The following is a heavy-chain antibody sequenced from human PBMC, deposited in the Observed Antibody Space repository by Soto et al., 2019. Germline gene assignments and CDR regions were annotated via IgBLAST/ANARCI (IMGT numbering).Heavy chain of an antibody. V-gene: IGHV4-34*01. CDR3: ARGGAVAGKGYHYGMDV. CDR1: GGSFSGYY. J-gene: IGHJ6*02. CDR2: INHSGST. Sequence: QVQLQQWGAGLLKPSETLSLTCAGYGGSFSGYYWSWLRQPPGKGLEWIGEINHSGSTNYNPSRKRRVTISVDTSKNQFSLKLSSVTAADTAVYYCARGGAVAGKGYHYGMDVWGQGTTVTVSS. D-gene: IGHD6-19*01.